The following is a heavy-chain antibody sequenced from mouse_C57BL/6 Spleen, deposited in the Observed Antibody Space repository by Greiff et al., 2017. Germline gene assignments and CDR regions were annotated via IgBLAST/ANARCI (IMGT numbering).Heavy chain of an antibody. CDR2: IDPEDGET. D-gene: IGHD1-1*01. CDR3: ARDYWVRYWYFDD. Sequence: VQLQQSGAELVKPGASVKLSCTASGFTFTGYYMHWVKQRPEQGLEWIGRIDPEDGETKYAPKFKGKATITADTSSSTAYLQISSLTSEDTAVYYCARDYWVRYWYFDDWGKGTTVTVSA. J-gene: IGHJ1*03. V-gene: IGHV14-2*01. CDR1: GFTFTGYY.